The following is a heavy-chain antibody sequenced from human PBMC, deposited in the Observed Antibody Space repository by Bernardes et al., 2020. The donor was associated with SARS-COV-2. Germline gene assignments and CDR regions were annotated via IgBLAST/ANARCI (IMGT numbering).Heavy chain of an antibody. CDR3: AREGRFWDGVPAAILRWYFDL. V-gene: IGHV3-20*04. D-gene: IGHD2-2*02. CDR1: GFTFDDYG. CDR2: INWNGGST. Sequence: GGSLRLSCAASGFTFDDYGMSWVRQAPGKGLEWVSGINWNGGSTGYADSVKGRFTISRDNAKNSLYLQMNSLRAEDTALYYCAREGRFWDGVPAAILRWYFDLWGRGTLVTVSS. J-gene: IGHJ2*01.